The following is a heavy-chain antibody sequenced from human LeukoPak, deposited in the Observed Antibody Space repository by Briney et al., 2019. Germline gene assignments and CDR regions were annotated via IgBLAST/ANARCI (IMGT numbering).Heavy chain of an antibody. CDR2: IIPILGIA. CDR3: ARTRDYGNWYFDL. J-gene: IGHJ2*01. V-gene: IGHV1-69*02. D-gene: IGHD4-17*01. CDR1: GGTFSSYT. Sequence: SVTVSCKASGGTFSSYTISWVRQAPGQGLEWMGRIIPILGIANYAQMFQGRVTITADKSTSAAYMELSSLRSEDTAVYYCARTRDYGNWYFDLWGRGTLVTVSS.